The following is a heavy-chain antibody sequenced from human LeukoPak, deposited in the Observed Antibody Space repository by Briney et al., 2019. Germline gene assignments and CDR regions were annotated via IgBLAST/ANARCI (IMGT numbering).Heavy chain of an antibody. Sequence: SETLSLTCTVSGGSISSSSYYWGWIRQPPGKGLEWIGSIYYSGSTYYNPSLKSRVTISVDTSKNQFSLKLSSVTAADTGVYYCAATYYDILTGELDYYYYMDVWGKGTTVTISS. CDR1: GGSISSSSYY. CDR3: AATYYDILTGELDYYYYMDV. V-gene: IGHV4-39*01. CDR2: IYYSGST. J-gene: IGHJ6*03. D-gene: IGHD3-9*01.